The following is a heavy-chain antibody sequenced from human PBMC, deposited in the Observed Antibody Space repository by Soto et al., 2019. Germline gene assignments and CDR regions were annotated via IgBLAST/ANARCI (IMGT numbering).Heavy chain of an antibody. CDR2: IIPIFGTA. CDR3: ARGGRTIFGVVSVDY. CDR1: GGTFSSYA. D-gene: IGHD3-3*01. Sequence: SVKVSCKASGGTFSSYAISWVRQAPGQGLEWMGGIIPIFGTANYAQKFQGRVTMTRDTSISTAYMELSRLRSDDTAVYYCARGGRTIFGVVSVDYWGQGTLVTVSS. J-gene: IGHJ4*02. V-gene: IGHV1-69*05.